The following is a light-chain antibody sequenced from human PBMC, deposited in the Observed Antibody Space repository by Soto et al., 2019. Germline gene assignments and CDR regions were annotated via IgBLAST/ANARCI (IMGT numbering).Light chain of an antibody. CDR1: QSISSW. Sequence: DIQMTQSPSTLSASVGDRVTITCRASQSISSWLAWYQQKPGKAPKLLIYDASSLESGVPSRFRGSGSGTEFTLTISSLQPDDFATYYCQQYNSYPAFGQGTKVEI. CDR3: QQYNSYPA. J-gene: IGKJ1*01. CDR2: DAS. V-gene: IGKV1-5*01.